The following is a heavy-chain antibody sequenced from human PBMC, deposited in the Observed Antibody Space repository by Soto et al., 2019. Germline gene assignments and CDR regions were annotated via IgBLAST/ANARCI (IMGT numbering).Heavy chain of an antibody. D-gene: IGHD6-13*01. Sequence: GGSLRLSCAASGFTFSSYGMHWVRQAPGKGLEWVAVISYDGSNKYYADSVKGRFTISRDNSKNTLYLQMNSLRAEDTAVYYCAKGRIAAADYYFDYWGQGTLVTVSS. V-gene: IGHV3-30*18. CDR3: AKGRIAAADYYFDY. CDR2: ISYDGSNK. CDR1: GFTFSSYG. J-gene: IGHJ4*02.